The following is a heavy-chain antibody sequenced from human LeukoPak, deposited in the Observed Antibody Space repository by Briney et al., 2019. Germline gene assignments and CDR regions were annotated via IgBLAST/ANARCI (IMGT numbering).Heavy chain of an antibody. CDR1: GDSTSINYW. D-gene: IGHD3-10*01. V-gene: IGHV4-4*02. CDR2: IFHTGST. J-gene: IGHJ4*02. CDR3: AKDQGSGSGSYSWGYFDY. Sequence: SETLSLTCTVSGDSTSINYWWTWVRQPPGKGLEWIGAIFHTGSTNYNPSLKSRVTISVDKSTNLFSLNLTSVSAGDTAVYYCAKDQGSGSGSYSWGYFDYWGQGTLVTVSS.